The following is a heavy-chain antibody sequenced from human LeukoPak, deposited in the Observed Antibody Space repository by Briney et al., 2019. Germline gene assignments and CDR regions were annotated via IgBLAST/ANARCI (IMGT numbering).Heavy chain of an antibody. J-gene: IGHJ4*02. D-gene: IGHD3-10*01. Sequence: GSLRLSCAASGFTFSDYYMSWIRQPPGKGLEWIGYIYYSGSTNYNPSLKSRVTISVDTSKNQFFLKLSSVTAADTAVYYCAREHRPGGGFGEVFDYWGQGTLVTVSS. V-gene: IGHV4-59*01. CDR2: IYYSGST. CDR1: GFTFSDYY. CDR3: AREHRPGGGFGEVFDY.